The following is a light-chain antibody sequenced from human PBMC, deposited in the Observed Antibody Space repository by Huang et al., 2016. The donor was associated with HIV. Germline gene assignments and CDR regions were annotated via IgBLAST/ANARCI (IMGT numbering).Light chain of an antibody. J-gene: IGKJ1*01. CDR2: GAS. V-gene: IGKV1-39*01. CDR3: QQRYSPPRT. CDR1: QGIGTY. Sequence: DIHMTQSPSSLFASVGDRVIITCRASQGIGTYLNWYQQKPGKGPNLLISGASSLQSGVPSRFSGSGSVTDFTLTISSLQPEDFATYYCQQRYSPPRTFGQGTKVEI.